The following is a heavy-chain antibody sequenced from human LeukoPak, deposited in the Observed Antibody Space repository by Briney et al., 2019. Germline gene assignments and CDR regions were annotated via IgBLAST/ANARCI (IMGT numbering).Heavy chain of an antibody. V-gene: IGHV4-4*07. CDR1: GGSISSYY. D-gene: IGHD3-10*01. CDR2: IYTGGST. CDR3: ARDRGLYGSGSYRWFDP. Sequence: SETLSLTCTVSGGSISSYYWSWIRQPAGKGLEWIGRIYTGGSTNYNPSLKSRVTMSVDTSKNQFSLKLSSVTAADTAVYYCARDRGLYGSGSYRWFDPWGQGTLVTVSS. J-gene: IGHJ5*02.